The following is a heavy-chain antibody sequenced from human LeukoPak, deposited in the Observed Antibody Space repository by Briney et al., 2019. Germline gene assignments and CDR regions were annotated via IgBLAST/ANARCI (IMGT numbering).Heavy chain of an antibody. CDR1: GFIFDDYG. V-gene: IGHV3-30*03. Sequence: PGGSLRLSCAASGFIFDDYGMHWVRQAPGKGLEWVAVISYDGNNKYYADSVEGRFTISRDNSKNTLYLQMNSLRTEDTAVYYCAREAYGDYRAGYFDYWGQGTLVTVSS. D-gene: IGHD4-17*01. CDR2: ISYDGNNK. J-gene: IGHJ4*02. CDR3: AREAYGDYRAGYFDY.